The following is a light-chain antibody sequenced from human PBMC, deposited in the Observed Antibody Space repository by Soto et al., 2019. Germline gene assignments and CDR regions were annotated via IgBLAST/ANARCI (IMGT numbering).Light chain of an antibody. CDR1: ERVGSN. V-gene: IGKV3-15*01. CDR3: QQWIRWT. CDR2: GAS. J-gene: IGKJ1*01. Sequence: EIVMTQSPATLSVSPGDRVTLSCRASERVGSNVAWYQHKPGQAPRLLIYGASVRATGIPDRFSGSGSEIEFTLTISSLQSEDFAVYYCQQWIRWTFGQGTRLELK.